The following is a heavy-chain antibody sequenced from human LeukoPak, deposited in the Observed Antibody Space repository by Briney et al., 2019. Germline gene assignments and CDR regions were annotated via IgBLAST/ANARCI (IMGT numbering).Heavy chain of an antibody. CDR3: AKGQMYYYGSGSNHDACDI. D-gene: IGHD3-10*01. CDR2: ISGSDGST. CDR1: GFTFSSYV. V-gene: IGHV3-23*01. J-gene: IGHJ3*02. Sequence: GGSLRLSCAASGFTFSSYVMRWVRQAPGKGLEWVSGISGSDGSTYYADSVKGRFTISRDNSKNTLYLQMNSLRAEDTAVYYCAKGQMYYYGSGSNHDACDIWGQGTMVTVSS.